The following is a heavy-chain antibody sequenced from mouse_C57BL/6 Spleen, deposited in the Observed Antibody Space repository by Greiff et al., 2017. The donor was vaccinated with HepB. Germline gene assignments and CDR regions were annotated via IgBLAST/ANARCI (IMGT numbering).Heavy chain of an antibody. D-gene: IGHD2-5*01. CDR2: ISSGGSYT. Sequence: EVQRVESGGDLVKPGGSLKLSCAASGFTFSSYGMSWVRQTPDKRLEWVATISSGGSYTYYPDSVKGRFTISRDNAKNTLYLQMSSLKSEDTAMYYCASSDSNYVTWFAYWGQGTLVTVSA. CDR3: ASSDSNYVTWFAY. V-gene: IGHV5-6*01. J-gene: IGHJ3*01. CDR1: GFTFSSYG.